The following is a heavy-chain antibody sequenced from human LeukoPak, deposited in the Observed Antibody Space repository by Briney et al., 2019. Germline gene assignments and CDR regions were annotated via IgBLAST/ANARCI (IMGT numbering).Heavy chain of an antibody. V-gene: IGHV5-10-1*01. Sequence: RGESLRISCKGFGYSFTNYWITWVRQMPGKGLEWMGRIDPRDSYSNYSPSFQSHVTISVDKSINTVYLHWNSLKASDTAMYYCARLGEEWLVHNWFDPWGQGTLVTVSS. CDR2: IDPRDSYS. J-gene: IGHJ5*02. CDR1: GYSFTNYW. D-gene: IGHD6-19*01. CDR3: ARLGEEWLVHNWFDP.